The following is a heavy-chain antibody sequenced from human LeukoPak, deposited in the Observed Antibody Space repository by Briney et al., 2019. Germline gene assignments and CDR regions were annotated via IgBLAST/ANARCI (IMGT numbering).Heavy chain of an antibody. CDR3: AGAWGGGGPYDY. J-gene: IGHJ4*02. Sequence: SGTLSLTRTISLDSVTRGRHYGSWVRQPPRKGMEWIGYIYYTGSTNYDPSPKSRVTISVDTSKNQFSLKLSSVTAADTAVYYCAGAWGGGGPYDYWGQGTLVTVSS. CDR1: LDSVTRGRHY. CDR2: IYYTGST. V-gene: IGHV4-61*01. D-gene: IGHD3-16*01.